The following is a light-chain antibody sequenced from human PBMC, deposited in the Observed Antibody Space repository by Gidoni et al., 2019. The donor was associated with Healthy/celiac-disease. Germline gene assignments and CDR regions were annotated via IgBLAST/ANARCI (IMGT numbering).Light chain of an antibody. J-gene: IGKJ1*01. CDR1: QSVSSN. V-gene: IGKV3-15*01. CDR2: GAS. CDR3: QQYNNWPPGT. Sequence: ELVMTQSPATLSVSPGERATLSCRASQSVSSNLAWYPQKPGQAPRLLIYGASTRATGIPARFSGSGSGTEFTLTISSLQSEDFAVYYCQQYNNWPPGTFXXXTKVEIK.